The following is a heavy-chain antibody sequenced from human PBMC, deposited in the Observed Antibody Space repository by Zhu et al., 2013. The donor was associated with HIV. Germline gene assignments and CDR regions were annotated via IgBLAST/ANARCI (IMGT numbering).Heavy chain of an antibody. CDR3: ARVVIAERNYYDSSGYKYYFDY. J-gene: IGHJ4*02. V-gene: IGHV4-38-2*02. CDR1: GYSISSGYY. Sequence: QVQLQESGPGLVKPSETLSLTCTVSGYSISSGYYWGWIRQPPGKGLEWIGSIYHSGSTYYNPSLKSRVTISVDTSKNQFSLKLSSVTAADTAVYYCARVVIAERNYYDSSGYKYYFDYWAREPWSPSPQ. CDR2: IYHSGST. D-gene: IGHD3-22*01.